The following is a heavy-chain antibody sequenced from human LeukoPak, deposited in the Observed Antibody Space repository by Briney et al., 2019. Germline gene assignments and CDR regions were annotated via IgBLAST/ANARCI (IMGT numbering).Heavy chain of an antibody. J-gene: IGHJ4*02. CDR1: GYILSSYN. CDR2: INPSGGDT. D-gene: IGHD2-2*01. V-gene: IGHV1-46*01. CDR3: ARGGSTRGNDY. Sequence: GASVKVSCKASGYILSSYNMHWVRQAPGQGLEWLGIINPSGGDTKYAQKFQGRVTLTRDKSTSTVYMELRSLRSDDTAVYYCARGGSTRGNDYWGQGTLVTVSS.